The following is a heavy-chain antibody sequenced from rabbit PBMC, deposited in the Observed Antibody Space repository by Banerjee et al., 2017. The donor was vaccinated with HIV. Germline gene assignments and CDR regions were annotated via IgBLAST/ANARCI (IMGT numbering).Heavy chain of an antibody. V-gene: IGHV1S7*01. CDR3: ASASYRVYGFNL. CDR2: IDPVFGST. CDR1: GFDFSSYY. D-gene: IGHD7-1*01. J-gene: IGHJ4*01. Sequence: QLKESGGGLVQPGGSLKLSCKASGFDFSSYYMSWVRQAPGKGLEWIGYIDPVFGSTYYASWVNGRFTISSHNAQNTLYLQLNSLTAADTATYFCASASYRVYGFNLWGQGTLVTVS.